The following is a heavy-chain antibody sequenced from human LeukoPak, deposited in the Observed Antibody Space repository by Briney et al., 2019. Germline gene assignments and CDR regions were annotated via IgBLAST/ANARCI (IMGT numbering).Heavy chain of an antibody. CDR1: GFTFSSYW. CDR3: AREEHHDAFDI. Sequence: PGGSLRLSCAASGFTFSSYWMHWVRQAPGKGLVWVSRINTDGSRTSYADSVKGRFTISRDNAKNTPYLQMNSLRAEDTAVYYCAREEHHDAFDIWGQGTMVTVSS. D-gene: IGHD1-26*01. V-gene: IGHV3-74*01. CDR2: INTDGSRT. J-gene: IGHJ3*02.